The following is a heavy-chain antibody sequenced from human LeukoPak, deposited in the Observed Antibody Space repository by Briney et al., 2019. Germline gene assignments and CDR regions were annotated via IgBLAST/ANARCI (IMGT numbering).Heavy chain of an antibody. V-gene: IGHV3-21*01. CDR2: ISSSSSYI. CDR1: GFTFSSYS. D-gene: IGHD3-22*01. J-gene: IGHJ3*02. CDR3: ARDSRSYYYDSSGYYSADAFDI. Sequence: PGGSLRLSCAASGFTFSSYSMNWVRQAPGKGLEWVSSISSSSSYIYYADSVKGRFTISRDNAKNSLYLQMNSLRAEDTAVYYCARDSRSYYYDSSGYYSADAFDIWGQGTMVTVSS.